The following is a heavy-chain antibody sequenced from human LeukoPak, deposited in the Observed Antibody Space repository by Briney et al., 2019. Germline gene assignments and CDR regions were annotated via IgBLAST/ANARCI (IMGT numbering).Heavy chain of an antibody. D-gene: IGHD3-10*01. J-gene: IGHJ4*02. CDR3: ASRSTYYYGSGSYYWSY. V-gene: IGHV4-59*05. CDR2: IYYSGST. CDR1: GGSITSYY. Sequence: SETLSLACTVSGGSITSYYWTWIRQPPGKGLEWIGSIYYSGSTYYNPSLKSRVTISVDTSKNQFSLKLSSVTAADTAVYYCASRSTYYYGSGSYYWSYWGQGTLVTVSS.